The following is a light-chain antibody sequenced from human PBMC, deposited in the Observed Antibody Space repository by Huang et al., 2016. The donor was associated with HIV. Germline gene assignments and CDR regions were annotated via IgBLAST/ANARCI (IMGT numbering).Light chain of an antibody. J-gene: IGKJ2*01. CDR3: QQYKTYMYT. V-gene: IGKV1-5*03. Sequence: DIQMIQSPSTLSASVGDRVTITCRASQSINTWLAWYQQKPGKVPNLLIYRASSLQTGFPSRFIGSGSGTEFTLTITSLQPEDLGTYYCQQYKTYMYTFGQGTKLEIK. CDR1: QSINTW. CDR2: RAS.